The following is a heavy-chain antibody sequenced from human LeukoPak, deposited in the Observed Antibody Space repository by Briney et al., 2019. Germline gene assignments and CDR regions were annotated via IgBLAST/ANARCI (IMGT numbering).Heavy chain of an antibody. D-gene: IGHD2-2*01. CDR1: GYSFTSYW. CDR2: IDPRDSYT. J-gene: IGHJ4*02. CDR3: ARRGYCATTTCYRLFDY. Sequence: GASLKISCKDSGYSFTSYWISWVRQMPGKGLEWMGEIDPRDSYTNYSPSFQGHVTISADKSITTAYLQWSSLKASDTAMYYCARRGYCATTTCYRLFDYWGQGTLVTVSS. V-gene: IGHV5-10-1*01.